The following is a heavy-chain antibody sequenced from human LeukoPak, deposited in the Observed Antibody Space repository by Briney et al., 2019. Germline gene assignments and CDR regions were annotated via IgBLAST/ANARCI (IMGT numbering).Heavy chain of an antibody. CDR2: ISYDGSNK. J-gene: IGHJ4*02. CDR3: AREYCSTTSCLPDY. Sequence: GGSLRLSCAASGFTFSNYAMHWVRQAPGKGLERVALISYDGSNKYYADSVKGRFTISRDNSKNTLSLQMNSLRAEDTAVYYCAREYCSTTSCLPDYWGQGTLVTVSS. D-gene: IGHD2-2*01. CDR1: GFTFSNYA. V-gene: IGHV3-30*01.